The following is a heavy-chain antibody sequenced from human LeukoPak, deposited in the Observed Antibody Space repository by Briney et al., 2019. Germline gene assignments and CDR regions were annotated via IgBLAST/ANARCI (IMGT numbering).Heavy chain of an antibody. CDR1: GGSISSYY. J-gene: IGHJ4*02. CDR3: ARDSVAVAGSIDY. Sequence: PLETLSLTCTVSGGSISSYYWSWIRQPPGKGLEWIGYIYYSGSTNYNPSLKSRVTISVDTSKNQSSLKLSSVTAADTAVYYCARDSVAVAGSIDYWGQGTLVTVSS. D-gene: IGHD6-19*01. CDR2: IYYSGST. V-gene: IGHV4-59*01.